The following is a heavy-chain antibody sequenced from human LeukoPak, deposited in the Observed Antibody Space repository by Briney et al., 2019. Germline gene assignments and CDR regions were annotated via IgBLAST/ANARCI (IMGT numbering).Heavy chain of an antibody. CDR1: GGSISSYY. CDR2: IYYSGST. J-gene: IGHJ5*02. D-gene: IGHD3-16*02. Sequence: SETLSLTCTVSGGSISSYYWSWIRQPPGKGLEWIGYIYYSGSTNYNPSLKSRVTISVDTSKNQFSLKLSSVTAADTAVYYCARSYYDYVWGSYRYTNWFDPWGQGTLVTVSS. CDR3: ARSYYDYVWGSYRYTNWFDP. V-gene: IGHV4-59*12.